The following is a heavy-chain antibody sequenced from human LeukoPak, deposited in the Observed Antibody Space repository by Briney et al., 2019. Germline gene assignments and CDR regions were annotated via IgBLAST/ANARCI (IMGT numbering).Heavy chain of an antibody. J-gene: IGHJ4*02. CDR2: IYPGHSDT. Sequence: GESLKISCKGSGYSFTSYWIGWVRQLPGKGLEWMGIIYPGHSDTRYSPSVQGQVTISADKSIRNAYLQWSSLKASDTAMYYCARQSPQYSGSYWSFDYWGQGTLVTVSS. D-gene: IGHD1-26*01. CDR3: ARQSPQYSGSYWSFDY. CDR1: GYSFTSYW. V-gene: IGHV5-51*01.